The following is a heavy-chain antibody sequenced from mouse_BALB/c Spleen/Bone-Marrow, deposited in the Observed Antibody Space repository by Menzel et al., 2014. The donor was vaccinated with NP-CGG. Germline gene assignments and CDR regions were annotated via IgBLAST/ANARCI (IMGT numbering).Heavy chain of an antibody. CDR2: IDPANGNT. J-gene: IGHJ4*01. CDR1: GFNIKDTY. Sequence: VQLQQSGAELVKPGASVKLSCTASGFNIKDTYMHWVKQRPEQGLEWIGRIDPANGNTKYDPKFQDKATITTDTSSNTAYLQLSSLTSEDTAVYYCARDDYDDYDAMDYWGQGTSVTVSS. CDR3: ARDDYDDYDAMDY. D-gene: IGHD2-4*01. V-gene: IGHV14-3*02.